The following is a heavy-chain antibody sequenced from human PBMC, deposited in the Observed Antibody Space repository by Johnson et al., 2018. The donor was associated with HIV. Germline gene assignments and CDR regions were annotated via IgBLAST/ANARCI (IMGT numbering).Heavy chain of an antibody. CDR3: ARSRGGGSEDAFDI. CDR1: GFTFDDYA. CDR2: IKSKTDGGTT. V-gene: IGHV3-15*01. Sequence: VQLVESGGGLVQPGRSLRLSCAASGFTFDDYAMHWVRQAPGKGLEWVGRIKSKTDGGTTDYAAPVKGRFTISRDDSKNTLYLQMNSLRPEDTAFYYCARSRGGGSEDAFDIWGEGTMVTVSS. D-gene: IGHD1-26*01. J-gene: IGHJ3*02.